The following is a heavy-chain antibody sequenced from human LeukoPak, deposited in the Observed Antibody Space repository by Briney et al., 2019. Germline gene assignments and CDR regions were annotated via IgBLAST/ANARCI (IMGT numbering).Heavy chain of an antibody. J-gene: IGHJ3*02. V-gene: IGHV4-59*11. D-gene: IGHD3-10*01. CDR1: GGSISSHY. CDR2: IYYSGST. Sequence: SETLSLTCTVSGGSISSHYWSWIRQPPGKGLEWLGHIYYSGSTKYNPSLESRVTMSTDTSKNQFSLWLSSVTAADTAVYYCAGEPTGLDDASDIWGQGTMVTVSS. CDR3: AGEPTGLDDASDI.